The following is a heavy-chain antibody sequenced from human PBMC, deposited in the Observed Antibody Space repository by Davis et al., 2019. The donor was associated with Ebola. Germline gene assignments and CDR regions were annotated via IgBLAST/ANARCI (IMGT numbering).Heavy chain of an antibody. CDR2: ISRSSSST. D-gene: IGHD1-7*01. J-gene: IGHJ5*02. CDR1: GFTFSNYR. V-gene: IGHV3-21*04. CDR3: ARQVWNFDNWFDP. Sequence: GESLKISCAASGFTFSNYRMNWVRQAPGKGLEWVSSISRSSSSTYYADSVKGRFTISRDNAKNSLYLQMNSLRAEDTAVYYCARQVWNFDNWFDPWGQGTLVTVSS.